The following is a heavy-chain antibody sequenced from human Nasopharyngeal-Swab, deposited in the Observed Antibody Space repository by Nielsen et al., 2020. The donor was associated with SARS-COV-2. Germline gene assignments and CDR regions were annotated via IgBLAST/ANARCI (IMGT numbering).Heavy chain of an antibody. D-gene: IGHD3-16*01. Sequence: GESLKISCEASGFTFNNYGMHWVRQAPGKGLEWVAVISYEGSKKYYADFVKGRFTISRDSFKNTLYLQMDTLRPEDTAIDEGEKEKKGGKKKKIRNDAFDIWGQKTMVTVSS. CDR1: GFTFNNYG. CDR2: ISYEGSKK. CDR3: EKEKKGGKKKKIRNDAFDI. J-gene: IGHJ3*02. V-gene: IGHV3-30*18.